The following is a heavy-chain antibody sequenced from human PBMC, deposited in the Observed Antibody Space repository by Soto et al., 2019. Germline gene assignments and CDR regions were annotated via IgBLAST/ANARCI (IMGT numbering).Heavy chain of an antibody. CDR2: MNPNSGHT. V-gene: IGHV1-8*01. D-gene: IGHD2-2*01. CDR3: ASDMSTT. Sequence: QVQLVQSGAEVKKPGASVKVSCKASGYTFTSHDINWMRQTTGQGLEWMGWMNPNSGHTNYAQNFQGRVTMTRDTYINTAYMELTNLGSEDTAIYYCASDMSTTWGQGTLVTVSS. CDR1: GYTFTSHD. J-gene: IGHJ5*02.